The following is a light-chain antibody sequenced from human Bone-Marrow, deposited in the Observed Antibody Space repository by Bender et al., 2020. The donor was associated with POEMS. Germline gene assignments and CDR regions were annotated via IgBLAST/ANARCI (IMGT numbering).Light chain of an antibody. Sequence: SYVLTQPPSVSVAPGQTARITCGGEKIWSKSVHWYQHKPGQAPVLVVYDDVDRPSGIPERFSGSNSGNTVTLTISGTQTLDEADYYCQAWDSRTYVVFGGGTKLTVL. J-gene: IGLJ2*01. V-gene: IGLV3-21*02. CDR3: QAWDSRTYVV. CDR2: DDV. CDR1: KIWSKS.